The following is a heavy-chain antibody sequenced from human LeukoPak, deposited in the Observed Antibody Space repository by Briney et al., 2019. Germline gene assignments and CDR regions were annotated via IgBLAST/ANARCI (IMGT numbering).Heavy chain of an antibody. CDR1: GFTFNKAW. V-gene: IGHV3-15*01. Sequence: GGPLRLSCAASGFTFNKAWMSWVRQAPGKGLEWVGRIKSKTDGGTTDYAAPVKGRFTISRDDSKPTLYQQMNSLKTEDTAVYYCTTVSTRAAAGRNWGQGTLVTVSS. D-gene: IGHD6-13*01. CDR3: TTVSTRAAAGRN. CDR2: IKSKTDGGTT. J-gene: IGHJ4*02.